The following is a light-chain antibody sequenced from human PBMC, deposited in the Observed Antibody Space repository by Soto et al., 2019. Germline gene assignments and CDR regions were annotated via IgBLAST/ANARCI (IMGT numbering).Light chain of an antibody. CDR1: QSISHW. Sequence: DIQMTQSPATLSASVGDSVTITCRASQSISHWLAWYQQKPGKAPKFLIYDASSLESGVPSRFSGSGSGTEFTLTISSLQPDDFATYYCQQYDSVLGTFGPGTKVYI. CDR2: DAS. V-gene: IGKV1-5*01. CDR3: QQYDSVLGT. J-gene: IGKJ1*01.